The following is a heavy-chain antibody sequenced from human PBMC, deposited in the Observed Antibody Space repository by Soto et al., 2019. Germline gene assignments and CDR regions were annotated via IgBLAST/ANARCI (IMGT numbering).Heavy chain of an antibody. D-gene: IGHD1-26*01. CDR1: GFTLTNNG. V-gene: IGHV3-30*18. Sequence: SLRRACVASGFTLTNNGMHWVRLEPGQGLEWVAVISSDGSSKYYGDSVRGRFTISRDNSKNTLFLEMNSLRREDAAVYYCAKDRGLAESGRWSHYYYGMDVWGQGTTVTV. J-gene: IGHJ6*02. CDR3: AKDRGLAESGRWSHYYYGMDV. CDR2: ISSDGSSK.